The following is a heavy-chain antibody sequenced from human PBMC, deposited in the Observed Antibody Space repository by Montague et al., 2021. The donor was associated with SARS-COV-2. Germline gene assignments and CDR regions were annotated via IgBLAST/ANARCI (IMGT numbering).Heavy chain of an antibody. Sequence: SETLSLTCTVSGGSISSSSYYWGWICQPPGKGLEWIGSIYYSGXTXYXXXXKXRVTISVDTSKNQFSLKLSSVTAADTAVYYCARGWFSPLIVVVVRGPVDYWGQGTLVTVSS. CDR1: GGSISSSSYY. D-gene: IGHD3-22*01. J-gene: IGHJ4*02. V-gene: IGHV4-39*07. CDR3: ARGWFSPLIVVVVRGPVDY. CDR2: IYYSGXT.